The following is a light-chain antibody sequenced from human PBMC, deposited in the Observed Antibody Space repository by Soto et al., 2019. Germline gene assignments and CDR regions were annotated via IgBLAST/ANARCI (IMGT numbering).Light chain of an antibody. CDR1: QSISSW. V-gene: IGKV1-5*01. CDR2: DAS. Sequence: DIQVTQSPSTLSASVGDRVAFTCRASQSISSWLAWYQQKPGRAPKLLIYDASTLESGVPSRFSGSGSGTEFTLTISRLQPDDFATYYCQQYNTYPWTFGQGTKVEIK. CDR3: QQYNTYPWT. J-gene: IGKJ1*01.